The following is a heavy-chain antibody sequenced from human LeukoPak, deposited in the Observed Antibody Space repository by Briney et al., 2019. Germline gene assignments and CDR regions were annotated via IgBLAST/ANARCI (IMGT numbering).Heavy chain of an antibody. Sequence: ASVKVSCKAPGYTFTGYYMHWVRQAPGQGLEWMGWINPNNGGTNYAQKFQGRVTMTRDTSISTAYMELSRLTSDDTAVYYCARGRGTTSSNFDYWGQGNLVTVSS. J-gene: IGHJ4*02. D-gene: IGHD2-2*01. CDR2: INPNNGGT. V-gene: IGHV1-2*02. CDR3: ARGRGTTSSNFDY. CDR1: GYTFTGYY.